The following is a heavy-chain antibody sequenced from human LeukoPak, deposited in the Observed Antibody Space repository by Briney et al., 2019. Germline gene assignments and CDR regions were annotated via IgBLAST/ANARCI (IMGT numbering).Heavy chain of an antibody. CDR1: GFTFSSYA. J-gene: IGHJ3*02. V-gene: IGHV3-30*19. CDR2: ISYDGSNK. D-gene: IGHD3-22*01. CDR3: ARSMANYYDSSGSVLSGAFDI. Sequence: GGSLRLSCAASGFTFSSYAMSWVRQAPGKGLEWVAVISYDGSNKYYADSVKGRFTISRDNSKNTLYLQMNSLRAEDTAVYYCARSMANYYDSSGSVLSGAFDIWGQGTMVTVSS.